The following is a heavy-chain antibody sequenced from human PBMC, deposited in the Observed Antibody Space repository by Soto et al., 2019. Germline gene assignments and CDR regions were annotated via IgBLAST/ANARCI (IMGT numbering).Heavy chain of an antibody. D-gene: IGHD4-17*01. CDR3: ARDTVTTSDDAFDI. CDR1: GGSISSYY. V-gene: IGHV4-59*01. J-gene: IGHJ3*02. CDR2: VYYSGST. Sequence: QVQLQESGPGLVKPSETLSLTCTVSGGSISSYYWTWIRQPPGKRLEWIGYVYYSGSTNYNPYLKSRVTISVDMSKNQFSLKLSSVTAADTAVYYCARDTVTTSDDAFDIWGQGTMVTVSS.